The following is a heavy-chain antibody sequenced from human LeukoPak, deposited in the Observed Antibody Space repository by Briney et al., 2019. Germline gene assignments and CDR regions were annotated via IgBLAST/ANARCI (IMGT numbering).Heavy chain of an antibody. V-gene: IGHV1-8*01. CDR3: ARGRESSSWYDAFDI. Sequence: GASVKVSCKASGYTFTSYDINWVRQATGQGIEWMGWMNPNSGNTGYAQKFQGRVTMTRNTSISTAYMELSSLRSEDTAVYYCARGRESSSWYDAFDIWGQGTMVTVSS. CDR1: GYTFTSYD. J-gene: IGHJ3*02. CDR2: MNPNSGNT. D-gene: IGHD6-13*01.